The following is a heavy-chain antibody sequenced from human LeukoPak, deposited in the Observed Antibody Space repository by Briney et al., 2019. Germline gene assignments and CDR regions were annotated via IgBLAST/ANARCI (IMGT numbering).Heavy chain of an antibody. D-gene: IGHD2-2*01. CDR1: GFTFGSYG. CDR3: ARDLDISYCSSTSCPLDAFDI. Sequence: GRSLRLSCAASGFTFGSYGMHWVRQAPGKGLEWVAVMAYDGSNKYYADSVKGRFTISRDNSKNTLYLQMNSLRAEDTALYHCARDLDISYCSSTSCPLDAFDIWGQGTMVTVSS. V-gene: IGHV3-30*03. J-gene: IGHJ3*02. CDR2: MAYDGSNK.